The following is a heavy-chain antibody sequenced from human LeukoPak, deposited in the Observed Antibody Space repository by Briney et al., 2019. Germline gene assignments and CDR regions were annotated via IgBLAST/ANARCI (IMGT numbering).Heavy chain of an antibody. CDR2: INPNSGGT. Sequence: GPVKVSCKASGYTFTGYYIHWVRQAPGQGLEWMGWINPNSGGTNYAQKFQGRVTMTRDTSIRTAYMELSRLRSDDTAMYYCAIRRGYIYMDVWGKGTTVTVSS. J-gene: IGHJ6*03. CDR1: GYTFTGYY. V-gene: IGHV1-2*02. CDR3: AIRRGYIYMDV. D-gene: IGHD5-12*01.